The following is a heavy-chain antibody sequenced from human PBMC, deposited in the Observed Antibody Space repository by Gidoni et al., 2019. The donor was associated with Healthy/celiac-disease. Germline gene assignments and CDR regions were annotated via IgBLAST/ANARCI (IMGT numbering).Heavy chain of an antibody. D-gene: IGHD3-3*01. J-gene: IGHJ6*02. CDR1: GYTFTSYD. CDR3: ARKYYDFWSGSARPYYGMDV. Sequence: QVQLVQSGAEVKKPGASVKVSCKASGYTFTSYDINWVRQATGQGLEWMGWMNPNSGNTGYAQKFQGRVTMTRNTSISTAYMELSSLRSEDTAVYYCARKYYDFWSGSARPYYGMDVWGQGTTVTVSS. V-gene: IGHV1-8*01. CDR2: MNPNSGNT.